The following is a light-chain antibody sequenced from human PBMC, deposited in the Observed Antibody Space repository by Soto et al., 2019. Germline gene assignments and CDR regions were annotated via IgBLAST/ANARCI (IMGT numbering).Light chain of an antibody. V-gene: IGKV4-1*01. J-gene: IGKJ1*01. CDR2: WAS. Sequence: DIVMTQSPDSLAVSLGARAILNWEASHSVLDNYYNRNYLAWYQQKSGQPPSLVMYWASSRDGGVTDRFSGSGYGTHFIPTLSRLQAEDAAVYFYQQSYGXPQACGQGTKV. CDR1: HSVLDNYYNRNY. CDR3: QQSYGXPQA.